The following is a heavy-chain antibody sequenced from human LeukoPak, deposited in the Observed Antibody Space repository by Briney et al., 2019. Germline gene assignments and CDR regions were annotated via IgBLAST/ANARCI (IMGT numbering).Heavy chain of an antibody. Sequence: GGSLRLSCAAPGFTFSSYGMHWVRQAPGKGLEWVAVIWYDGSNKYYADSVKGRFTISRDNSKNTLYLQMNSLRAEDTAVYYCARDGAYYYGSGSYYFDYWGQGTLVTVSS. CDR2: IWYDGSNK. CDR3: ARDGAYYYGSGSYYFDY. D-gene: IGHD3-10*01. CDR1: GFTFSSYG. V-gene: IGHV3-33*01. J-gene: IGHJ4*02.